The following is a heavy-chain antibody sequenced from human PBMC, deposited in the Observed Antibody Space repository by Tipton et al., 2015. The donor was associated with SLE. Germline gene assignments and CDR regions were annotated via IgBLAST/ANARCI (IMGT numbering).Heavy chain of an antibody. CDR1: GGSISRYY. Sequence: TLSLTCTVSGGSISRYYWGWIRQPPGKGLEWIGSIYYSGSTYYNPSLKSRVTISVDTSKNHLSLKLSSVTAADTAVFYCARQRGVGYYDFPRWFDPWGQGTLVTVSP. CDR3: ARQRGVGYYDFPRWFDP. V-gene: IGHV4-39*07. D-gene: IGHD3-3*01. J-gene: IGHJ5*02. CDR2: IYYSGST.